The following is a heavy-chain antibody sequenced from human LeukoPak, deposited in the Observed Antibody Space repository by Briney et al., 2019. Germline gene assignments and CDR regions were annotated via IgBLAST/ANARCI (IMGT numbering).Heavy chain of an antibody. V-gene: IGHV3-23*01. CDR3: ASRPGSDIGPLDF. CDR2: ISGSGGSP. J-gene: IGHJ4*02. D-gene: IGHD2-15*01. CDR1: ILTFSSYA. Sequence: PGGSLRLSCTGSILTFSSYAMSWVRQAPGKGLGWVSTISGSGGSPYYVDSVKGRFTVSRDGSRNTLYLEMNSLRVEDTAIYYCASRPGSDIGPLDFWGQGTLVTVSS.